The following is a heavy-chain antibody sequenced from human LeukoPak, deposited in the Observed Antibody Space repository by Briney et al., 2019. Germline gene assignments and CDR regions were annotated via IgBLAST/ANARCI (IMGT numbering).Heavy chain of an antibody. CDR3: ARAEYSASWFGYFQH. Sequence: QPGRSLRLSCAASGFSFVIYGVHWVRQAPGKGLEGVAVIWYDGSNKYYGDSVKGRFTFSRDNYKNTLYLQMNVPRGETTAVYDCARAEYSASWFGYFQHWGQGTLLTVPS. V-gene: IGHV3-33*01. D-gene: IGHD2-2*01. CDR2: IWYDGSNK. J-gene: IGHJ1*01. CDR1: GFSFVIYG.